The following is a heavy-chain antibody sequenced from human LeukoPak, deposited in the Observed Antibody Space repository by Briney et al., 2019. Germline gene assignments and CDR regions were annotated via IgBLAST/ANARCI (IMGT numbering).Heavy chain of an antibody. Sequence: SETLSLTCTVSGGSISSSSYYWAWIRQPPGKGLEYIGSYSGSTYNNPSLKSRVTISVDTSKKQLSLKLSSVTAADTAVYFCARSSYGAGSKPYWVDYWGQGTLVTVSS. CDR2: YSGST. V-gene: IGHV4-39*01. CDR3: ARSSYGAGSKPYWVDY. D-gene: IGHD3-10*01. CDR1: GGSISSSSYY. J-gene: IGHJ4*02.